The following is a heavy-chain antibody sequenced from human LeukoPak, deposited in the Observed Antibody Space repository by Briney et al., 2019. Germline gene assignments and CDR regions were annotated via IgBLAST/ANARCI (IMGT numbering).Heavy chain of an antibody. CDR1: GGSISSYY. CDR2: IYTSGST. J-gene: IGHJ2*01. Sequence: SETLSLTCTVSGGSISSYYWSWVRQPAGKGLEWIGRIYTSGSTNYNPSLKSQVTMSVDTSKNQFSLKLSSVTAADTGVYYCARDTGEDWYFDLWGRGTLVTVSS. D-gene: IGHD7-27*01. CDR3: ARDTGEDWYFDL. V-gene: IGHV4-4*07.